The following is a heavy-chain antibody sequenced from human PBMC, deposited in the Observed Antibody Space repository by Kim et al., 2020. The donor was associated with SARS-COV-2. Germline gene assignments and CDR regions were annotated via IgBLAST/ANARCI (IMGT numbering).Heavy chain of an antibody. CDR3: ARAMGYCSGGSCYSDYYYYDGMDV. D-gene: IGHD2-15*01. CDR1: GYTFTGYY. CDR2: INPNSGGT. Sequence: ASVKVSCKASGYTFTGYYMHWVRQAPGQGLEWMGWINPNSGGTNYAQKFQGRVTMTRDTSISTAYMELSRLRSDDTAVYYCARAMGYCSGGSCYSDYYYYDGMDVWGQGTTVTVSS. V-gene: IGHV1-2*02. J-gene: IGHJ6*02.